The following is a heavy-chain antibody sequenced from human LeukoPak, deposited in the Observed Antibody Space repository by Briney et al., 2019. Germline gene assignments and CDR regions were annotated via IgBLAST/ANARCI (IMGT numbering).Heavy chain of an antibody. D-gene: IGHD6-19*01. CDR2: IIPIFGTA. Sequence: ASVKVSCKASGGTFSSYAISWVRQAPGQGLEWMGGIIPIFGTANYAQKFQGRVTITADESTSTAYMELSSLRSEDTAVYYCAKRTVAGYNDYWGQGTLVTVSS. V-gene: IGHV1-69*13. J-gene: IGHJ4*02. CDR3: AKRTVAGYNDY. CDR1: GGTFSSYA.